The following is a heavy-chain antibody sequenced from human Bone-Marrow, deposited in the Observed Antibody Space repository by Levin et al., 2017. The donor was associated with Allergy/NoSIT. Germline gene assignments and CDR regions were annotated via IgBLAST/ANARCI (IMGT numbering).Heavy chain of an antibody. CDR3: ASSTMGATVVY. V-gene: IGHV3-7*01. CDR1: GFTFSSYW. Sequence: GGSLRLSCAASGFTFSSYWMSWVRQAPGKGLEWVANIKQDGSEKYYVDSVKGRFTISRDNAKNSLYLQMNSLRAEDTAVYYCASSTMGATVVYWGQGTLVTVSS. D-gene: IGHD1-26*01. CDR2: IKQDGSEK. J-gene: IGHJ4*02.